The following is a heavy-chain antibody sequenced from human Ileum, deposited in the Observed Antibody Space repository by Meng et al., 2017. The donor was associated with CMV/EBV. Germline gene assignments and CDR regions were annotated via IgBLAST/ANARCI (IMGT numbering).Heavy chain of an antibody. J-gene: IGHJ5*02. CDR1: GYSSTSYW. D-gene: IGHD3-10*01. CDR2: IYIGDSDI. Sequence: GGSLRLSCKGSGYSSTSYWIAWARQMPGKGLEWMGTIYIGDSDITYSPSFQGQVTISADKSISTAYLQWSSLKASDTAMYYCARLSSPRDWFDPWGQGTPVTVSS. CDR3: ARLSSPRDWFDP. V-gene: IGHV5-51*01.